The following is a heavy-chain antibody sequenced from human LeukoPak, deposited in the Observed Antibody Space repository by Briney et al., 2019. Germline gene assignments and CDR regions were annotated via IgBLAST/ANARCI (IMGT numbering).Heavy chain of an antibody. CDR1: GFSFSNYA. V-gene: IGHV3-30-3*01. CDR3: ARISQMSDFDH. J-gene: IGHJ4*02. D-gene: IGHD5-24*01. Sequence: SGGSLRLSCAASGFSFSNYAMHWVRQAPGKGLEWVALISYDGGNKYYADSVKGRFTISRDTSKNTLYLQMNSLRAEDTAVYYCARISQMSDFDHWGQGTLVTVSS. CDR2: ISYDGGNK.